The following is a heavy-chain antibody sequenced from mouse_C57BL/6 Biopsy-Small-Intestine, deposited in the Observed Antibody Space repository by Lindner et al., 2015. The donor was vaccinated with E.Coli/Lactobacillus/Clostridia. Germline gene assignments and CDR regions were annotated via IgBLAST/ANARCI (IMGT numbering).Heavy chain of an antibody. V-gene: IGHV5-6*01. CDR1: GFTFSNYG. D-gene: IGHD2-1*01. CDR2: ISSGGSYT. Sequence: VQLQESGGDLVKPGGSLKLSCAASGFTFSNYGMSWVRQTPDKRLEWVATISSGGSYTYYPDSVKGRFTISRDNAKNTLDLQMSSLKSEDTAMYYCVRPISYGNPAWFAYWGHGTLVTVSA. J-gene: IGHJ3*01. CDR3: VRPISYGNPAWFAY.